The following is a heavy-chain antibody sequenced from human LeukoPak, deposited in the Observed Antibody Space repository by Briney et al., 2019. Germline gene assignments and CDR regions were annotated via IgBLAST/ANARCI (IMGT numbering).Heavy chain of an antibody. CDR1: GGSISSYY. D-gene: IGHD3-22*01. CDR2: IMYDGSS. CDR3: ARGRYYFDSSGAFY. Sequence: SETLSLTCTVSGGSISSYYWSWIRQPAGKGLEWIGEIMYDGSSNYHPSLKSRVSMSVDTSKNQSSLKMTSVTAADTAVYYCARGRYYFDSSGAFYWGQGTLVTVSS. V-gene: IGHV4-34*01. J-gene: IGHJ4*02.